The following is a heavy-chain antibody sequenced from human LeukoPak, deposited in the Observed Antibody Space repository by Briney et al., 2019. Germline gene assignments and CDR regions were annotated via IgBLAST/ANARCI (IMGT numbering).Heavy chain of an antibody. J-gene: IGHJ4*02. V-gene: IGHV6-1*01. CDR1: GDSVSSNSAA. CDR2: TYYRSKWYN. Sequence: SETLPLTCDISGDSVSSNSAAWNWIRQSPSRGLEWLGRTYYRSKWYNDYAISVKSRMTINADTSKNQFSLQLNSVTPEDTAVYYCAKGRWALFDCWGQGTLVIVSS. D-gene: IGHD3-10*01. CDR3: AKGRWALFDC.